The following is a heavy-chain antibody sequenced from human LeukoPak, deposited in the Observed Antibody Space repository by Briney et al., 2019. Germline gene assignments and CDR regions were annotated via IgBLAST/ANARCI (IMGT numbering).Heavy chain of an antibody. CDR1: GGSISSYY. D-gene: IGHD6-13*01. CDR3: ARVSPIPAAGSSYYFAMDV. CDR2: IYSSGTT. V-gene: IGHV4-4*07. Sequence: PSETLSLTCTVSGGSISSYYWSWIRQPAAKGPEWIGRIYSSGTTTYNPSFKSRVTMSLDTSNNQLSLKLTSVTAADTAVYYCARVSPIPAAGSSYYFAMDVWGQGTTVTVSS. J-gene: IGHJ6*02.